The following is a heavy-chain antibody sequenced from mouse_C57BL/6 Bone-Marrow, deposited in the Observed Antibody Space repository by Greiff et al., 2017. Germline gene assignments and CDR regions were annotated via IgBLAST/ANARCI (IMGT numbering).Heavy chain of an antibody. CDR3: ARSGDYDDFDY. J-gene: IGHJ2*01. D-gene: IGHD1-1*01. Sequence: VKLMESGAELARPGASVKLSCKASGYTFTSYGISWVKQRTGQGLEWIGEIYPRSGNTYYNEKFKGKATLTADKSSSTAYMELRSLTSEDSAVXFCARSGDYDDFDYWGQGTTLTVSS. CDR1: GYTFTSYG. V-gene: IGHV1-81*01. CDR2: IYPRSGNT.